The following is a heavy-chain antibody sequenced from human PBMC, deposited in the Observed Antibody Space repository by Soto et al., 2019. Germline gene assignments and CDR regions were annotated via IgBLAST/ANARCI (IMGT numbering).Heavy chain of an antibody. Sequence: GGSLRLSCASSGFTFSNAWMSWVRQAPGKGLEWVGRIKSKTDGGTTDYAAPVKGRFTISRDDSKNTLYLQMNSLKTEDTAVYYCTTDSITIFGVVASESAFDIWGQGTMVTVSS. CDR2: IKSKTDGGTT. CDR3: TTDSITIFGVVASESAFDI. D-gene: IGHD3-3*01. J-gene: IGHJ3*02. CDR1: GFTFSNAW. V-gene: IGHV3-15*01.